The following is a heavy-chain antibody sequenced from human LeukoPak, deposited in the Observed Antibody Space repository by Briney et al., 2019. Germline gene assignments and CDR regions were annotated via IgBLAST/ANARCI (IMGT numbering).Heavy chain of an antibody. CDR1: GGSISSYY. Sequence: SSETLSLTCTVSGGSISSYYWSWIRQPPGKGLEWIGYIYYSGSTNYNPSLKSRVAISVDTSKNQFSLKLSSVTAADTAVYYCARREGYGSGRSNWFDPWGQGTLVTVSS. CDR3: ARREGYGSGRSNWFDP. J-gene: IGHJ5*02. CDR2: IYYSGST. D-gene: IGHD3-10*01. V-gene: IGHV4-59*08.